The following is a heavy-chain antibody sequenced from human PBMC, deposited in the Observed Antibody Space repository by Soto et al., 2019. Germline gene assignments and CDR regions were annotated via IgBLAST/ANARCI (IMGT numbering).Heavy chain of an antibody. D-gene: IGHD2-15*01. J-gene: IGHJ4*01. Sequence: QLQLQESGPGLVKPSETLSLTCVVSSGSITEYSWTWIRRPAGKGLYWIGIMYRDGTTPYNPSLESRVTMSLETAKNHVSLELTSVPDADTALYYCGRVFYTDSGGYPRPIFDSWVPGTLVTVSS. V-gene: IGHV4-4*07. CDR3: GRVFYTDSGGYPRPIFDS. CDR1: SGSITEYS. CDR2: MYRDGTT.